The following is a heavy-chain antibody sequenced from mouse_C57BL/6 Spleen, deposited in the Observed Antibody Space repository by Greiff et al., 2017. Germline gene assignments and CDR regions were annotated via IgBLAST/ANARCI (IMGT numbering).Heavy chain of an antibody. D-gene: IGHD4-1*01. CDR2: IYPRSGNT. CDR3: APNWDWLAY. Sequence: QVQLQQSGAELARPGASVKLSCKASGYTFTSYGISWVKQRTGQGLEWIGEIYPRSGNTYYNEKFKGKATLTADKSSSTAYMELRSLTSEDSAVYYCAPNWDWLAYWGQGTLVTVSA. CDR1: GYTFTSYG. V-gene: IGHV1-81*01. J-gene: IGHJ3*01.